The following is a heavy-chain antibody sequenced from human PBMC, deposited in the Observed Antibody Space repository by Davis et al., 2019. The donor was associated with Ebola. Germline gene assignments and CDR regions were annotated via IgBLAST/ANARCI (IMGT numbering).Heavy chain of an antibody. D-gene: IGHD2-21*01. V-gene: IGHV3-7*03. Sequence: GESLKISCEASGFTFSTYGMSWVRQAPGKGLEWVANIKQDGSEKYYVDSVKGRFTISRDNAKNSLYLQMNSLRAEDTAVYYCARRIEVWGQGTLVTVSS. CDR2: IKQDGSEK. CDR3: ARRIEV. CDR1: GFTFSTYG. J-gene: IGHJ4*02.